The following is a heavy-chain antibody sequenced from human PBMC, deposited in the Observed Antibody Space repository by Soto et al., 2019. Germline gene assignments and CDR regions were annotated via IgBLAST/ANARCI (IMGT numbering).Heavy chain of an antibody. D-gene: IGHD3-22*01. CDR3: AKSFQFYDSSAYDY. J-gene: IGHJ4*02. V-gene: IGHV3-23*01. CDR1: GFTFSTYA. CDR2: ISGSGGLS. Sequence: PRLSCAASGFTFSTYAMSWVRQAPGKGLEYVSSISGSGGLSYYADSVKGRFSISRDNSKTTLHLQMNSLRAEDTAVYYCAKSFQFYDSSAYDYWGQGTLVTVSS.